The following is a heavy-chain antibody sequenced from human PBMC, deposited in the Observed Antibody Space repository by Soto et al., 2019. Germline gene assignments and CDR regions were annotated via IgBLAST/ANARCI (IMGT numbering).Heavy chain of an antibody. D-gene: IGHD3-10*02. J-gene: IGHJ4*02. Sequence: GGSLRLSCAASGFTFSSYAMSWVRQAPGKGLEWVSAISGSGGSTYYADSVKGRFTISRDNSKNTLYLQMNSRRAEDTAVYYCARNVDDAYYFDYWGQGTLVTVSS. CDR3: ARNVDDAYYFDY. CDR1: GFTFSSYA. V-gene: IGHV3-23*01. CDR2: ISGSGGST.